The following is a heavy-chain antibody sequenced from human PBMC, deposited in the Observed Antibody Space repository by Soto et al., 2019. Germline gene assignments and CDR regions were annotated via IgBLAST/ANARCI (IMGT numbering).Heavy chain of an antibody. Sequence: EVQLVESGGGLVQPGGSLKLSCAASGFAFSGSAMYWVRQASGKGPEWVGRIRSKGHNYATEYAASVKGRFTISRDDSTNTAYLQMHRLQAEDTAVYYCTRDLFSYDYSGIFWFDPWGQGTLVTVSS. V-gene: IGHV3-73*02. CDR1: GFAFSGSA. D-gene: IGHD3-16*01. J-gene: IGHJ5*02. CDR3: TRDLFSYDYSGIFWFDP. CDR2: IRSKGHNYAT.